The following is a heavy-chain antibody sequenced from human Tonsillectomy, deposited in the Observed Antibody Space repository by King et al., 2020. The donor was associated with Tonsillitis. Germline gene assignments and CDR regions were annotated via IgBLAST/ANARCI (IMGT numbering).Heavy chain of an antibody. D-gene: IGHD3-16*01. CDR2: IYYSGST. J-gene: IGHJ6*02. V-gene: IGHV4-31*03. Sequence: VQLQESGPGLVKPSQTLSLTCTVSGGSISSGGYYWSWIRQHPGKGLEWIGYIYYSGSTYYNPSLKSRVTISVDTSKNQFSLKLSSVTAADTAVYYCARVAKGGHYYYGMDVWGQGTTVTVSS. CDR3: ARVAKGGHYYYGMDV. CDR1: GGSISSGGYY.